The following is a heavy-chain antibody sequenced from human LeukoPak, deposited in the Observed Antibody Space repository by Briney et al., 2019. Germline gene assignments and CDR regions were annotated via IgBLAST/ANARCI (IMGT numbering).Heavy chain of an antibody. CDR1: GYSFTSCW. Sequence: GEPLKISCKGSGYSFTSCWNGWVRQMPGKGLEWMGIIYPGHSDTRYSPSFPGQVTISADKSISTAYLQWSSLKASDTAMYYCARPTNYYYDSSGYYYSGWFDPWGQGTLVTVSS. CDR2: IYPGHSDT. V-gene: IGHV5-51*01. J-gene: IGHJ5*02. CDR3: ARPTNYYYDSSGYYYSGWFDP. D-gene: IGHD3-22*01.